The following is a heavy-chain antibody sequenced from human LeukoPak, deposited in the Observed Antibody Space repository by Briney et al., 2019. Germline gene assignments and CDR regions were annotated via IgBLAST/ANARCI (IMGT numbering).Heavy chain of an antibody. CDR1: GGSISSYY. V-gene: IGHV4-59*01. J-gene: IGHJ6*03. D-gene: IGHD3-10*01. CDR3: ARDGEAGLSYMDV. CDR2: IYYSGST. Sequence: PSETLSLTCTVSGGSISSYYWSWIRQPPGKGLEWIAYIYYSGSTNYNPSLKSRVTISVDTSKNRFSLKLSSVTAADTAVYYCARDGEAGLSYMDVWGKGTTVTVSS.